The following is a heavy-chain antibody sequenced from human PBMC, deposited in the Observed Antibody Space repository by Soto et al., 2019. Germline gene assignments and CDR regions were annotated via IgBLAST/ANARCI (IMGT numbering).Heavy chain of an antibody. CDR3: AQEASWLDILRPATAPQY. Sequence: GGSLRLSCVASGFTFRSYAMSWVRQAPGKGLDWVSGISGDGGSTFYADSVKGRFTISRDNFKNTLYLHMNNLRAEDTATYYCAQEASWLDILRPATAPQYWGQGTLVTVSS. CDR1: GFTFRSYA. J-gene: IGHJ4*02. CDR2: ISGDGGST. V-gene: IGHV3-23*01. D-gene: IGHD6-19*01.